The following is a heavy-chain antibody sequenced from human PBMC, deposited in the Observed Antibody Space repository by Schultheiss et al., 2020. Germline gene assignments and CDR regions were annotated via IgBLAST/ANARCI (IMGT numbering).Heavy chain of an antibody. CDR3: VGSTTSDYYYYYMDV. CDR2: IYYSGST. Sequence: SETLSLTCTVSGGSISSYYWSWIRQPPGKGLEWIGYIYYSGSTNYNPSLKSRVTISVDTSKNQFSLKLSSVTAADTAVYYCVGSTTSDYYYYYMDVWGKGNTVTVSS. V-gene: IGHV4-59*01. D-gene: IGHD1-26*01. J-gene: IGHJ6*03. CDR1: GGSISSYY.